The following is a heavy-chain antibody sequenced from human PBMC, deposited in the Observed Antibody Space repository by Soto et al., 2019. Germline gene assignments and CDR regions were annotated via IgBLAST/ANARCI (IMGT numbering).Heavy chain of an antibody. D-gene: IGHD1-26*01. CDR2: IISNGGKT. CDR3: AKVRLGTYYYFDS. J-gene: IGHJ4*02. Sequence: EVQLVESGGGLVQPGGSLRLSCSASGFTFSTYTMHWVRQAPGKGLEYVSSIISNGGKTYYADSVKGRFSISRDNSKNTVYLQMSSLRAEDTAVYYCAKVRLGTYYYFDSWGQGTLVTVSS. V-gene: IGHV3-64D*06. CDR1: GFTFSTYT.